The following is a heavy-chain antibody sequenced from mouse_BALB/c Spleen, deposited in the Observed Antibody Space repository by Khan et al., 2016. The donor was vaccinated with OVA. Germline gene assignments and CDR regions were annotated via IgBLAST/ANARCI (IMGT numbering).Heavy chain of an antibody. CDR3: ARAYYRYDGYYAMDY. V-gene: IGHV2-6-4*01. CDR2: IWGGGGT. CDR1: GFSLSRYN. Sequence: QVQLKQSGPGLVAPSQSLSITSTVSGFSLSRYNIHWVRQPPGKGLEWLGMIWGGGGTDYNSTLKSRLSISKGNSKSQVFLKMNSLQTDDSAMYYCARAYYRYDGYYAMDYWGQGTSVTVSS. J-gene: IGHJ4*01. D-gene: IGHD2-14*01.